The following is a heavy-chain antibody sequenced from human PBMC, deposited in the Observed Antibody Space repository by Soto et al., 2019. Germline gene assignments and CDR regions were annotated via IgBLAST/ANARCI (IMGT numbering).Heavy chain of an antibody. CDR3: ARVDGVSTSFYYRSLQH. CDR2: IYYTRTT. CDR1: GGSINSGGYY. J-gene: IGHJ1*01. V-gene: IGHV4-31*03. D-gene: IGHD2-2*01. Sequence: QVQLQESGPGLVKPSQTLSLTCTVSGGSINSGGYYWTWIRQHPGRGLEWIGYIYYTRTTSYNPSLKSRVTISVDTSKNQFSLKLYSVTAADTAVYYCARVDGVSTSFYYRSLQHWGQGTLVTVSS.